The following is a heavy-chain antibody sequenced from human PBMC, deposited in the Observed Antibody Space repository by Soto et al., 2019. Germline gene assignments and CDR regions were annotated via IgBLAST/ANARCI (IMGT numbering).Heavy chain of an antibody. CDR1: GASISSSY. CDR3: ARGYYDSNGQSNTFDI. CDR2: VHHSGNT. D-gene: IGHD3-22*01. Sequence: PSETLSLTCTVSGASISSSYWSWLRQSPGKGLEWIGHVHHSGNTNYNPSLKSRVTMSVDTSRNQFSVKLRSVTTADTAVYYCARGYYDSNGQSNTFDIWGQGTLATVSS. J-gene: IGHJ3*02. V-gene: IGHV4-59*01.